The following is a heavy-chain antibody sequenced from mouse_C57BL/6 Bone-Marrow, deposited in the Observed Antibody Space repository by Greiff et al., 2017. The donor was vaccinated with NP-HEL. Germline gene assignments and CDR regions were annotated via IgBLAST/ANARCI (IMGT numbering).Heavy chain of an antibody. V-gene: IGHV1-39*01. CDR1: GYSFTDYN. Sequence: VHVKQSGPELVKPGASVKISCKASGYSFTDYNMNWVKQSNGKSLEWIGVINPNYGTTSYNQKFKGKATLTVDQSSSTAYMQLNSLTSDDSAVYYCARYYGSTYFDVWGTGTTVTVSS. J-gene: IGHJ1*03. CDR3: ARYYGSTYFDV. D-gene: IGHD1-1*01. CDR2: INPNYGTT.